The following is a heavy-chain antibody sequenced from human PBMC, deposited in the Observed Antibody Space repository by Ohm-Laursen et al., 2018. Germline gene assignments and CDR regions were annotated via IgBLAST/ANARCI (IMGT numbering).Heavy chain of an antibody. CDR2: INPSGGST. V-gene: IGHV1-46*01. CDR1: GYTFTSYY. CDR3: AAEGGSSTSLYYYGMDV. Sequence: ASVKVSCKTSGYTFTSYYMHWVRQAPGQGLEWMGIINPSGGSTSYAQKFQGRVTMTRDTSTSTVYMELSSLRSEDTAVYYCAAEGGSSTSLYYYGMDVWGQGTTVTVSS. J-gene: IGHJ6*02. D-gene: IGHD2-2*01.